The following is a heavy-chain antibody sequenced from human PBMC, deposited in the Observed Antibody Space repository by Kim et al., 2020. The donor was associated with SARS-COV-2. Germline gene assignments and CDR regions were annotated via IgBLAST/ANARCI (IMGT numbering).Heavy chain of an antibody. CDR2: GGTT. J-gene: IGHJ5*02. Sequence: GGTTNYAGSVKCRFTNSRDNAENTLYLQMSSLRAEDTAVYYCARLDGGFDIWGQGSLVTVSS. CDR3: ARLDGGFDI. V-gene: IGHV3-74*01. D-gene: IGHD4-17*01.